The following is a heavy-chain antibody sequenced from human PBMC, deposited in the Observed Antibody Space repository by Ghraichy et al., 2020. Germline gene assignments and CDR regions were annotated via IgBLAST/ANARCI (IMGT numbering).Heavy chain of an antibody. CDR1: GFTFSNYA. V-gene: IGHV3-23*01. CDR3: AKDGGYSITWPNWYFDL. CDR2: VSASGGST. J-gene: IGHJ2*01. D-gene: IGHD6-13*01. Sequence: GGSLRLSCAASGFTFSNYAMSWVRQAPGKGLDWVSAVSASGGSTYYADSVKGRFTISRDNSKTTLSLQMNSLRADDTAIYYCAKDGGYSITWPNWYFDLWGRGTLVTVSS.